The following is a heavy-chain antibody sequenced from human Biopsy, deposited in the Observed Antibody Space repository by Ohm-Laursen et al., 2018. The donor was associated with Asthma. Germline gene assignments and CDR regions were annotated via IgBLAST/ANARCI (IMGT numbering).Heavy chain of an antibody. D-gene: IGHD6-13*01. J-gene: IGHJ6*02. CDR3: ARQPIAKPGTTFYYYYGMDV. CDR2: IYSGGST. CDR1: GFTVTTHY. Sequence: GSLRLSCAATGFTVTTHYMSWVRQAPGKGLEWVSVIYSGGSTYYADSVKGRFTISRDSSKNTLFLQMDSLRAEGTAVYYCARQPIAKPGTTFYYYYGMDVWGQGTTVTVSS. V-gene: IGHV3-53*01.